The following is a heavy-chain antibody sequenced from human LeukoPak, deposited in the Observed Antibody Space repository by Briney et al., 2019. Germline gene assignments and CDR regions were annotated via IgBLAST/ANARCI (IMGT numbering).Heavy chain of an antibody. CDR2: IWNDGSKK. Sequence: GGSLRLSCAASGFTFTSYTMNWVRQAPGKGLEWVAVIWNDGSKKFYADSVKGRFTISRDNYKSVVYLQMNTLRVDDTAVYYCAKDRNIVIIPAAIEGFDYWGLGTLVTVSS. J-gene: IGHJ4*02. V-gene: IGHV3-33*06. CDR3: AKDRNIVIIPAAIEGFDY. CDR1: GFTFTSYT. D-gene: IGHD2-2*01.